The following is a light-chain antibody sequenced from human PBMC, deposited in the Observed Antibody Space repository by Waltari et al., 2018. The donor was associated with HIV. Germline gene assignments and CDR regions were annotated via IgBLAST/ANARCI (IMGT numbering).Light chain of an antibody. CDR3: QQYNNWPPAT. CDR1: QRVSSN. J-gene: IGKJ2*01. V-gene: IGKV3-15*01. CDR2: GAS. Sequence: IVMTQPPATLSVSPAESATLSCRASQRVSSNLAWYQQKPGQAPRLLIYGASTRATGIPARFSGSGSGTEFTLTISSLQSEDFAVYYCQQYNNWPPATFGQGTKLEIK.